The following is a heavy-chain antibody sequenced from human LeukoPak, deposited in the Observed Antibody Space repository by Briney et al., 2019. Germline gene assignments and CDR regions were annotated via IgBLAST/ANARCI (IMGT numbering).Heavy chain of an antibody. CDR2: IYYSGST. J-gene: IGHJ5*02. V-gene: IGHV4-59*01. CDR1: GGSFSSYY. Sequence: PSETLSLTCAVYGGSFSSYYWSWIRQPPGKGLEWIGYIYYSGSTNYNPSLKSRVTISVDTSKNQFSLKLSSVTAADTAVYYCARVLGSWGLSNWFDPWGQGTLVTVSS. CDR3: ARVLGSWGLSNWFDP. D-gene: IGHD6-13*01.